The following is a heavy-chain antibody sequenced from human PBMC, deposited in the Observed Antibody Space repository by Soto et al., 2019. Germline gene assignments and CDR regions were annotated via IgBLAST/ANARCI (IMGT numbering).Heavy chain of an antibody. V-gene: IGHV1-8*01. J-gene: IGHJ4*02. Sequence: ASVKVSCKASGYTFTSYDINWVRQATGQGLEWMGWMNPNSGNTGYAQKIQGRVTMTRNTSISTAYMELGSLRSEDTAVYYCAREKSGYYDYWGQGTLDTVSS. CDR1: GYTFTSYD. D-gene: IGHD3-3*01. CDR3: AREKSGYYDY. CDR2: MNPNSGNT.